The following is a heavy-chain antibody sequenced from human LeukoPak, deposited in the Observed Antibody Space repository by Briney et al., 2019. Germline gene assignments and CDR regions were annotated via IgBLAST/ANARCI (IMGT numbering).Heavy chain of an antibody. CDR2: IYYSGST. CDR1: GGSISSYY. CDR3: ARAFLVGYSPEEYFFDY. V-gene: IGHV4-59*12. J-gene: IGHJ4*02. Sequence: SETLSLTCTVSGGSISSYYWSWIRQPPGKGLEWIGNIYYSGSTNYNPSLKSRVTISVDQSKNQFSLKLNSVTAADTAVYYCARAFLVGYSPEEYFFDYWGQGTLVTVSS. D-gene: IGHD2-21*01.